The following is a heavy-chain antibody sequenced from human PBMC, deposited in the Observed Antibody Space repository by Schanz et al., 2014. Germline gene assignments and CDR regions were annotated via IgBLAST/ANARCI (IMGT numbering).Heavy chain of an antibody. V-gene: IGHV1-46*01. D-gene: IGHD4-17*01. Sequence: QVQVVQSGAEVKKPGASVRVSCKASGYTFTSYYMHWVRQAPGQGLEWMGKINPSSGTTRIAQNFQGRLTVTRDTSTSTVNMELSSLRSEDTAVYYCAIHYGDRPLWGQGTLIAVSS. CDR1: GYTFTSYY. J-gene: IGHJ4*02. CDR2: INPSSGTT. CDR3: AIHYGDRPL.